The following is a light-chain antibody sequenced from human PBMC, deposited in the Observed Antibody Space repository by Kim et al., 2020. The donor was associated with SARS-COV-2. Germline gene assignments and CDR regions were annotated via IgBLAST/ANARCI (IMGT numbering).Light chain of an antibody. Sequence: GQRVPIACSGSSSNLGGHTVTWYQQLPGKAPKLLIYGNNQRPSGVPDRFSGSKFGTSASLAISGLQSDDEADYYCAAWDGGLNGVVFGGGTQLTVL. CDR3: AAWDGGLNGVV. V-gene: IGLV1-44*01. CDR2: GNN. J-gene: IGLJ2*01. CDR1: SSNLGGHT.